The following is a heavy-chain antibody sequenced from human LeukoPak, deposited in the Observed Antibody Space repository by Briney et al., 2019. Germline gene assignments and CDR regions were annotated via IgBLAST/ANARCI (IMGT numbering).Heavy chain of an antibody. CDR1: GFTFSDHY. D-gene: IGHD1-26*01. CDR2: TKNKANSYTT. V-gene: IGHV3-72*01. Sequence: GRSLRLSCAASGFTFSDHYMGWVRQAPGKGLEWVGRTKNKANSYTTEYAASVKGRFTISRDESKNSLYLQMNSPKTEDTAVYYCARWDSGSCSDWGQGTLVTVSS. J-gene: IGHJ4*02. CDR3: ARWDSGSCSD.